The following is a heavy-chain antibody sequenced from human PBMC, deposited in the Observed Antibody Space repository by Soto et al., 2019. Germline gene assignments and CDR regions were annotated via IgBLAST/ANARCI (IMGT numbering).Heavy chain of an antibody. V-gene: IGHV1-24*01. D-gene: IGHD5-12*01. CDR2: FDTEDGET. J-gene: IGHJ4*02. CDR1: EYTLSYLS. Sequence: ASVKVSCKVSEYTLSYLSLSWVRHAPGKGREWLGGFDTEDGETIYAQKFQGRVTMTEGTSTDRACVGLSSLRSEDTAVSYCATYIWIYVPNFDSRGQGTLVTVSS. CDR3: ATYIWIYVPNFDS.